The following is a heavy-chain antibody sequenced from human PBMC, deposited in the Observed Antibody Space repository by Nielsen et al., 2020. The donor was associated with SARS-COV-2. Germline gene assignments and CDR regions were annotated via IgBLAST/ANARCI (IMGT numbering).Heavy chain of an antibody. CDR2: FYHSAVYPSGSP. CDR1: GDYIPSGGYY. CDR3: ARGRAYEERGHYYMDF. Sequence: TLSLTCSVSGDYIPSGGYYWNWIRHQPGKGLEWIGYFYHSAVYPSGSPHYSPSLKSRVPISVDTSDNQFSLKLRSVIAAVTAVYYCARGRAYEERGHYYMDFWGKGTTVTVSS. D-gene: IGHD5-12*01. J-gene: IGHJ6*03. V-gene: IGHV4-30-4*08.